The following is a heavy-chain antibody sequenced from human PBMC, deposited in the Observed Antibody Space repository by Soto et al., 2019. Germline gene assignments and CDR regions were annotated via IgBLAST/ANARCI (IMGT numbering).Heavy chain of an antibody. CDR3: GRDRSYYSLDD. V-gene: IGHV3-33*01. CDR1: GFTLSWHG. J-gene: IGHJ6*03. Sequence: QMQLVESGGGVVQPGGSLRLSCTASGFTLSWHGVHWVRQAPGKGLEWVACIWSNGIKKHYADSVKGRFTLSRDSSKNTVYLEMHSLRAEDTAIYHCGRDRSYYSLDDLGQGTTVTVSS. CDR2: IWSNGIKK.